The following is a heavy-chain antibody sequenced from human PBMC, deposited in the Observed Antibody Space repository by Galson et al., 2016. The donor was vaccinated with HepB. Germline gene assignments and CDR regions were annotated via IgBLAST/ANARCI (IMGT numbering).Heavy chain of an antibody. D-gene: IGHD6-19*01. J-gene: IGHJ3*01. CDR1: GFTFSNFA. CDR2: ISGSSDRT. CDR3: AKRESSGWTNDDAFDV. V-gene: IGHV3-23*01. Sequence: SLRLSCAASGFTFSNFAMSWVRQAPGKGLEWVSAISGSSDRTYFADSVKGRFTISRDNSKNTLYLQMNSLRAEDTALYYCAKRESSGWTNDDAFDVWGQGTVVTVSS.